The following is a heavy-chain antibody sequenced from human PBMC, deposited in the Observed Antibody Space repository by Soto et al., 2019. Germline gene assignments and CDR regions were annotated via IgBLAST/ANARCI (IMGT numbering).Heavy chain of an antibody. CDR1: GFTFINYV. CDR3: ARKILGSTTRPNCWYFDL. J-gene: IGHJ2*01. D-gene: IGHD7-27*01. CDR2: ISGGGDAA. Sequence: EVQVLESGGGLVQPGGSLRLSCAGSGFTFINYVMNWVRQAPGKGLEWVSSISGGGDAAFFPDSVRGRFTISRDNSKNTVTLQMNSLGVDDTAVYYCARKILGSTTRPNCWYFDLWGRGTLVTVSS. V-gene: IGHV3-23*01.